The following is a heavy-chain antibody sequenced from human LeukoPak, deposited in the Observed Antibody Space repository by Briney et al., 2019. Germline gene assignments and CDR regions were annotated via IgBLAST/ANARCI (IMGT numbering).Heavy chain of an antibody. CDR2: ISGSGGST. J-gene: IGHJ4*02. CDR3: AKRWEPMVFYFDY. CDR1: GFTFSSYA. V-gene: IGHV3-23*01. D-gene: IGHD1-26*01. Sequence: GGSLRLSCAASGFTFSSYAMSWVRQAPGKGLEWVSAISGSGGSTYYADSVKGRFTISRDNSKNTLYLQMNSLGAEDTAVYYCAKRWEPMVFYFDYWGQGTLVTVSS.